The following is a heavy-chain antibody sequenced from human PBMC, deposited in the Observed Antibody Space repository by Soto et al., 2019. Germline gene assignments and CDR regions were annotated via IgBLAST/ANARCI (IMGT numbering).Heavy chain of an antibody. CDR1: GFTFSSYG. D-gene: IGHD4-4*01. Sequence: GGSLRLSCAASGFTFSSYGMHWVRQAPGKGLEWVAVIWYDGSNKYYADSVKGRFTISRDNSKNTLYLQMNSLRAEDTAVYYWAREGVDRMTTVTTLYYGMDVWGQGTTVTVSS. CDR3: AREGVDRMTTVTTLYYGMDV. V-gene: IGHV3-33*01. J-gene: IGHJ6*02. CDR2: IWYDGSNK.